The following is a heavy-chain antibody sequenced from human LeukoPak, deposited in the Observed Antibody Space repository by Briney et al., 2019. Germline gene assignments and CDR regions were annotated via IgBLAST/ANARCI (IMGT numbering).Heavy chain of an antibody. J-gene: IGHJ4*02. CDR3: AKDLTRSSGGFDY. CDR2: VTSGGDT. Sequence: PGGSLRLSCAASGFTFSSYAMTWVRQAPGKGLEWVSAVTSGGDTYYADSVKGRFTISRDNSKNTVYLQMNSLRAEDTAVYYCAKDLTRSSGGFDYWGQGTLVTVSS. V-gene: IGHV3-23*01. D-gene: IGHD6-6*01. CDR1: GFTFSSYA.